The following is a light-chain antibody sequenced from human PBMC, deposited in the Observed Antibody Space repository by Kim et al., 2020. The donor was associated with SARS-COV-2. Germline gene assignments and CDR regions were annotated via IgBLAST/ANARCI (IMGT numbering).Light chain of an antibody. Sequence: EIVLTQSPGTLSLSPGERVTLSCRASQSVTSSSLAWYQQKPGQGPRLLIYGASSRATDIPDRFSGGGSGADFTLTISRLEPEDFAVYYCHQYGSSPQTFGGGTKLEI. CDR3: HQYGSSPQT. CDR2: GAS. CDR1: QSVTSSS. V-gene: IGKV3-20*01. J-gene: IGKJ4*01.